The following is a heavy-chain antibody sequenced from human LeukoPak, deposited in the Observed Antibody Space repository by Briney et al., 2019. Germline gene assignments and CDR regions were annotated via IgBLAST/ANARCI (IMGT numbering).Heavy chain of an antibody. CDR2: INHSGST. J-gene: IGHJ4*02. CDR1: GGSFSDYY. CDR3: ASVFGDSSGYYLFDY. V-gene: IGHV4-34*01. Sequence: SETLSLTCAVYGGSFSDYYWSWIRQPPGKGLEWIGEINHSGSTNYNPSLKSRVTISVDTSKNQFSLKLSSVTAADTAVYYCASVFGDSSGYYLFDYWGQGTLVTVSS. D-gene: IGHD3-22*01.